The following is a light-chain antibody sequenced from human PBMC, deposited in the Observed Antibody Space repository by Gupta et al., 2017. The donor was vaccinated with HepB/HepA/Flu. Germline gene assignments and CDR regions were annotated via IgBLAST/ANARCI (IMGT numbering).Light chain of an antibody. J-gene: IGKJ4*01. CDR1: QHVGTN. Sequence: EVILTQSPIILSVSPGDRVTLSCRASQHVGTNLAWYQQKVGQAPRLLVYGASSRATSIPARFIGSGSETEFSLIINSLQSEDFALYFCQQEDNCPLTFGGGTMVE. V-gene: IGKV3-15*01. CDR3: QQEDNCPLT. CDR2: GAS.